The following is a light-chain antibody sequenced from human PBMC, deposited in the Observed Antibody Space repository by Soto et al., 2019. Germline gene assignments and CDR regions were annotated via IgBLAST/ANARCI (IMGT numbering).Light chain of an antibody. V-gene: IGKV1-5*01. CDR3: QQCYMGWT. Sequence: DIQLTQSPSTLSASVGDRVTITCRASQSIGRFLAWYQHQPGQAPQLLIYDASTLESGVPSRFSGTGSGTEFTFSITSLQPEDFGTYYCQQCYMGWTFGQGTKVDI. CDR1: QSIGRF. J-gene: IGKJ1*01. CDR2: DAS.